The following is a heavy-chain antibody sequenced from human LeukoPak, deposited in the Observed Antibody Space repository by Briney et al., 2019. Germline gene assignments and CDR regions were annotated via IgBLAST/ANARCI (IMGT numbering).Heavy chain of an antibody. Sequence: ETLSLTCTVSGGSISSYYWSWIRQPAGKGLEWVSAISGSGGSTYYADSVKGRFTISRDNSKNTLYLQMNSLRAEDTAVYYCAKASGEWELAIDAFDIWGQGTMVTVSS. CDR2: ISGSGGST. J-gene: IGHJ3*02. V-gene: IGHV3-23*01. CDR1: GGSISSYY. D-gene: IGHD1-26*01. CDR3: AKASGEWELAIDAFDI.